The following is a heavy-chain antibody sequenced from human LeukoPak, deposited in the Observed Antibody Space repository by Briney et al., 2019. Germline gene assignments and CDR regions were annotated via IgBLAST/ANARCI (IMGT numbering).Heavy chain of an antibody. D-gene: IGHD3-16*01. J-gene: IGHJ4*02. CDR3: ARYPTYYDYVWGSYDY. CDR1: GYTFNTYG. CDR2: ISPYNGNT. Sequence: ASVKVSCKPSGYTFNTYGITWVRQAPGQGLEWMGWISPYNGNTNYAQKFQGRVTLTTDTSTSTAYMELRSLRSDDTAVYYCARYPTYYDYVWGSYDYWGQGTPVTVSS. V-gene: IGHV1-18*01.